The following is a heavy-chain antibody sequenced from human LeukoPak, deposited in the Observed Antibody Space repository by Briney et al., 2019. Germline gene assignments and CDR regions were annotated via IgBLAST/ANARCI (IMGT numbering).Heavy chain of an antibody. J-gene: IGHJ4*02. Sequence: PGGSLRLSCAASGFTFNTYEMNWVRQAPGKGLEWVSYIDSSGSTIHYADSVRDRFTISRDNAQNSLYLQMDSLRVEDTAVYYCARDQTPVFGVVFFDYWGQGALVTVSS. CDR3: ARDQTPVFGVVFFDY. CDR2: IDSSGSTI. V-gene: IGHV3-48*03. D-gene: IGHD3-3*01. CDR1: GFTFNTYE.